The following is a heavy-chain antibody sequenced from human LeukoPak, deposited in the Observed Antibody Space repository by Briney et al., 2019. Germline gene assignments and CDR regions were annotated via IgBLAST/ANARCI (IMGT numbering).Heavy chain of an antibody. D-gene: IGHD3-9*01. CDR3: ASYDILTGYFVTYFDY. J-gene: IGHJ4*02. V-gene: IGHV1-69*05. CDR2: IIPIFGTA. Sequence: SVKVSCKASGGTFSSYAISWVRQAPGQGLEWMGGIIPIFGTANYAQKFQGRVTITTDESTSTAYMELSSLRSEDTAVYYCASYDILTGYFVTYFDYWGQGTLVTVSS. CDR1: GGTFSSYA.